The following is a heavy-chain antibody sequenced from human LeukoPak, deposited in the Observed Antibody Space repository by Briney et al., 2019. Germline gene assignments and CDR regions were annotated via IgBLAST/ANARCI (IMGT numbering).Heavy chain of an antibody. V-gene: IGHV3-30*18. Sequence: PGGSLRLSCAASGFTFSSYGMHWVRQAPGKGLEWVAVISYDGSNKYCADSVKGRFTISRDNSKNTLYLQMNSLRAEDTAVYYCAKQLWYYYGMDVWGKGTTVTVSS. J-gene: IGHJ6*04. CDR2: ISYDGSNK. CDR1: GFTFSSYG. D-gene: IGHD5-18*01. CDR3: AKQLWYYYGMDV.